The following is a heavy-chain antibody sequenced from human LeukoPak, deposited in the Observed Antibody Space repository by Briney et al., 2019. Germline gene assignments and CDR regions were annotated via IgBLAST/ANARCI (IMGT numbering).Heavy chain of an antibody. CDR2: IIPIFGTA. J-gene: IGHJ4*02. D-gene: IGHD2-2*02. CDR1: GGTFSSYA. Sequence: ASVKVSCKASGGTFSSYAISWVRQAPGQGLEWMGGIIPIFGTANYAQKFQGRVTITADESTSTAYMELSSLRSEDTAVYYCASSGHLGYCSSTRCYTDYWGQGTLVTVSS. CDR3: ASSGHLGYCSSTRCYTDY. V-gene: IGHV1-69*01.